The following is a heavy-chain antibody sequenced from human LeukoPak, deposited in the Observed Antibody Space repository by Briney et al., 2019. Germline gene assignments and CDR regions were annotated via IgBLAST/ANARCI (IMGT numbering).Heavy chain of an antibody. J-gene: IGHJ5*02. D-gene: IGHD1-1*01. CDR3: ARDISSRELLNWFDP. V-gene: IGHV3-21*01. CDR2: ISSSSSYI. Sequence: PGGSLRLSCAASGFTFSSYSMNWVRQAPGKGLEWVSSISSSSSYIYYADSVKGRFTISRDNAKNSLYLQMNSLRAEDMAVYYCARDISSRELLNWFDPWGQGTLVTVSS. CDR1: GFTFSSYS.